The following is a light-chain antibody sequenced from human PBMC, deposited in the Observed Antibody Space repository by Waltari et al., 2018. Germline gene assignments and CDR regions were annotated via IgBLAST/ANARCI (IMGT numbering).Light chain of an antibody. CDR2: GAS. CDR3: QQYGSAPDT. CDR1: QSVTGSH. Sequence: EIVLTQSPGTLSLSPGESAPLSCRASQSVTGSHLAWYQQRPGQAPRLLIYGASSRATGIPDRFSGSGSGTDFTLTISRLEPEDFAVYYCQQYGSAPDTFGGGTKVEIK. V-gene: IGKV3-20*01. J-gene: IGKJ4*01.